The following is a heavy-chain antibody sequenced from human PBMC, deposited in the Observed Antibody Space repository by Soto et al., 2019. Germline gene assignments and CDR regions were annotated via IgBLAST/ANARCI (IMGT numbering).Heavy chain of an antibody. V-gene: IGHV1-69*06. D-gene: IGHD1-1*01. CDR1: GAGDTFSNYG. CDR2: TIPAFGTA. CDR3: WRHDKTALPPLDS. J-gene: IGHJ4*02. Sequence: QVHLVQSGAEVKSPGSAVKVSCKVSGAGDTFSNYGLNWMRQAPGQGLEWMGGTIPAFGTANYAQKFQGRVTITADTSTTPAYMELSSLRSADTAVYYCWRHDKTALPPLDSWGQGTLVSVSS.